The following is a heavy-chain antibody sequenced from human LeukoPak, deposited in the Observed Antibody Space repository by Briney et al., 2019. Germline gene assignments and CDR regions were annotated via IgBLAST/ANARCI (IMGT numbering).Heavy chain of an antibody. CDR1: GASISSNNYY. Sequence: SETLSLICTVSGASISSNNYYWGWIRQPPGKGLEYIGSVHYSGKTYYNPSLKSRLTVSLQTPRNQFSLRLTSVTAADTAVYYCVRDLGGDYDSSGSGSFDYWGQGTLVTVSS. CDR2: VHYSGKT. J-gene: IGHJ4*02. V-gene: IGHV4-39*07. D-gene: IGHD3-22*01. CDR3: VRDLGGDYDSSGSGSFDY.